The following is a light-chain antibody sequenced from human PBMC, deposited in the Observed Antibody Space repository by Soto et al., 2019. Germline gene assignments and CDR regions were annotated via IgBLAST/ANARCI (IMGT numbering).Light chain of an antibody. V-gene: IGKV3D-15*02. Sequence: EIVMTQSPATLSVSPGERATLTCRASHRVSSYLAWYKQRPGQAPRLLISGASTRATGIPDRFSGSGSGTEFTLTISRLQPEDFEVYYCQQFNSSPETFGQGTKVDIK. CDR2: GAS. CDR3: QQFNSSPET. CDR1: HRVSSY. J-gene: IGKJ1*01.